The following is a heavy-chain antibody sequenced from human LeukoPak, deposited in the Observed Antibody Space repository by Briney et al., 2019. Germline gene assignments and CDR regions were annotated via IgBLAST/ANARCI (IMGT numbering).Heavy chain of an antibody. CDR3: ARDPGIRNGMDV. Sequence: GGALRLSCAASGFTVNNNYMTWVRQAPGKGLEWDSVIYSGGTTYYADSVKGRFTISRDNSKNTLYLQMNSLRVDDTAVYYCARDPGIRNGMDVWGQGTTVTVSS. CDR2: IYSGGTT. V-gene: IGHV3-53*01. CDR1: GFTVNNNY. D-gene: IGHD2/OR15-2a*01. J-gene: IGHJ6*02.